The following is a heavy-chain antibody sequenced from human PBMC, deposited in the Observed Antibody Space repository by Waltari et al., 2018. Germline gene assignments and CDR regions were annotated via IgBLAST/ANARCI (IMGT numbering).Heavy chain of an antibody. J-gene: IGHJ5*02. D-gene: IGHD3-9*01. Sequence: QVQLQESGPGLVKPSQTLSLTCTVSGGSISSGSYYWSWIRQPAGTGLEWIGRIYTNGSTNYHPALSRRVTISVATSKNQFSLKLSSVTAADTAVYYCARDLSFYDILTGPKGWFDPWGQGTLVTVSS. V-gene: IGHV4-61*02. CDR2: IYTNGST. CDR1: GGSISSGSYY. CDR3: ARDLSFYDILTGPKGWFDP.